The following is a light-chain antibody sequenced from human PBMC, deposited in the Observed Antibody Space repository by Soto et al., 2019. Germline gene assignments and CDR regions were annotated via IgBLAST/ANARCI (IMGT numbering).Light chain of an antibody. V-gene: IGKV3D-20*02. CDR1: QSVSSSY. J-gene: IGKJ1*01. CDR2: GAS. Sequence: IVWTQSPGTLSLSPGERATLSCRASQSVSSSYLAWYQQKPGQAPRLLIYGASSRATGIPDSFSGSASGTEFTLTISSIEPEDFAVYYCQQRSNWPTFGHGTKVDI. CDR3: QQRSNWPT.